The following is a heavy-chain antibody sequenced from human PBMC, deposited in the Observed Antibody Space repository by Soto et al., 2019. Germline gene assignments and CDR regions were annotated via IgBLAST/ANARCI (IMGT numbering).Heavy chain of an antibody. Sequence: QVQLQESGPGLVKPSQTLSLTCTVSGGSISSGGYYWSWIRQHPGKGLEWIGYIYYSGSTYYNPSLKSRVTISVDTSKNQFSLKLSSVTAADTAVYYCARDRVGFSSTSENYYYYGMDVWGQGTTVTVSS. J-gene: IGHJ6*02. V-gene: IGHV4-31*03. D-gene: IGHD2-2*01. CDR3: ARDRVGFSSTSENYYYYGMDV. CDR1: GGSISSGGYY. CDR2: IYYSGST.